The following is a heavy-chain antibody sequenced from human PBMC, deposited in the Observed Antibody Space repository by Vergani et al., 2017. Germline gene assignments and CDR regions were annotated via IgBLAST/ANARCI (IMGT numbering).Heavy chain of an antibody. Sequence: EVQLLESGGGLVQPGGSLRLPCAASGFTFSSYAMSWVRQAPGKGPEWVSAISGSGGSTYYADSVKGRFTISRDNSKNTLYLQMNSLRAEDTAVYYCARDLFYYDSSGYYSGFFDYWGQGTKVTVSS. CDR2: ISGSGGST. CDR1: GFTFSSYA. CDR3: ARDLFYYDSSGYYSGFFDY. V-gene: IGHV3-23*01. D-gene: IGHD3-22*01. J-gene: IGHJ3*01.